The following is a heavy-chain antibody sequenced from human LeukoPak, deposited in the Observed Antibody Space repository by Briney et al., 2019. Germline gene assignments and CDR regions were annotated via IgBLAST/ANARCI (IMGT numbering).Heavy chain of an antibody. V-gene: IGHV3-48*03. Sequence: PGGSLRLSCAASGFTFSSYEMNWVRQAPGKGLEWVAYITTSGSTIYYADSVKGRFSISRDNAKNSLYLQMSSLRAEDTSVYYCAREDSRLDNAFDIWGQGTMVTVSS. CDR2: ITTSGSTI. J-gene: IGHJ3*02. CDR3: AREDSRLDNAFDI. CDR1: GFTFSSYE. D-gene: IGHD1-1*01.